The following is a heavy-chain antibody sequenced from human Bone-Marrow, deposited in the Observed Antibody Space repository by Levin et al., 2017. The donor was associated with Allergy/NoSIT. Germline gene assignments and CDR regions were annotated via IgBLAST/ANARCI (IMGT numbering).Heavy chain of an antibody. Sequence: PSETLSLTCAVYGGSFSGYYWSWIRQPPGKGLEWIGEINHSGSTNYNPSLKSRVTISVDTSKNQFSLKLSSVTAADTAVYYCARRFSESFVVAPRLPGGAFDIWGQGTMVTVSS. J-gene: IGHJ3*02. CDR3: ARRFSESFVVAPRLPGGAFDI. CDR1: GGSFSGYY. V-gene: IGHV4-34*01. CDR2: INHSGST. D-gene: IGHD2-2*01.